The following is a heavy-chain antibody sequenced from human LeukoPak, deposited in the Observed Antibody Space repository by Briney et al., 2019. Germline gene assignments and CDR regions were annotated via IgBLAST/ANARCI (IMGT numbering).Heavy chain of an antibody. V-gene: IGHV3-23*01. D-gene: IGHD3-22*01. Sequence: GGSLRLSCAASGFTFRSYAMSWVRQTPGKGLEWVSGIDDNGANTDYTDSVKGRFTISRDDSKNTLYLQMNSLIAEDTAMYYCVRDLNDSTDYWGQGTLVTVSS. CDR3: VRDLNDSTDY. J-gene: IGHJ4*02. CDR1: GFTFRSYA. CDR2: IDDNGANT.